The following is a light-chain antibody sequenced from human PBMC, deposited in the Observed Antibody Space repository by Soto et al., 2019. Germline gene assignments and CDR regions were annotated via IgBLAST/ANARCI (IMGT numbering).Light chain of an antibody. CDR2: DAS. CDR3: QQRSNWPSLT. J-gene: IGKJ4*01. V-gene: IGKV3-11*01. CDR1: QSVSSY. Sequence: EIVLTQSPATLSLSPGERATLSCRASQSVSSYLAWYQQKPGQAPRLLIYDASNRATGIPARFSGSESGTNFTLTISSLEPEDFAVYYCQQRSNWPSLTFGGGTKVDIK.